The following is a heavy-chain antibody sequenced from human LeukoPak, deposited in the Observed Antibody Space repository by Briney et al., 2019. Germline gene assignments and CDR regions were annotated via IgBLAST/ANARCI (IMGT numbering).Heavy chain of an antibody. Sequence: PSETLSLTCTVSGGSISSGSYYWSWIRQPAGKGLEWIGRIYTSGSTNYNPSLKSRVTISVDTFKNQFSLKLSSVTAADTAVYYCARDNAGYYYGSGFGYWGQGTLVTVSS. V-gene: IGHV4-61*02. CDR2: IYTSGST. CDR1: GGSISSGSYY. CDR3: ARDNAGYYYGSGFGY. J-gene: IGHJ4*02. D-gene: IGHD3-10*01.